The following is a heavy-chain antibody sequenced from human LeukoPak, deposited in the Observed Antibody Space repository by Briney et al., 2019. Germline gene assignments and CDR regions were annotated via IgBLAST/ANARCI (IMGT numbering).Heavy chain of an antibody. CDR1: GGSFSGYY. CDR3: VRRSGYSYFQH. J-gene: IGHJ1*01. V-gene: IGHV4-34*01. D-gene: IGHD3-3*01. Sequence: SETLSLTCAVYGGSFSGYYWSWIRQPPGKGLEWIGEINHCGSTNYNPSLKSRVTISVDTSRNQFSLKLSSVTAADTAVYYCVRRSGYSYFQHWGQGTLVTVSS. CDR2: INHCGST.